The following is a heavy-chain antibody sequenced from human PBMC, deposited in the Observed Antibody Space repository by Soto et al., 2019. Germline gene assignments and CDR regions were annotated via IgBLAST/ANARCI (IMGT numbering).Heavy chain of an antibody. V-gene: IGHV1-69*01. CDR3: ARGVTTVTTGNWFHP. CDR2: IIPTLGIT. D-gene: IGHD4-17*01. CDR1: GDTFSKYA. Sequence: QVQLVQSGAEVKEPGSSVKVSCKASGDTFSKYAISWVRQAPGQGLDWMGGIIPTLGITDFPQKFGGRVTLTADESTSTAYLELSSLTSEDTALYYCARGVTTVTTGNWFHPWGQGTLVNVSS. J-gene: IGHJ5*02.